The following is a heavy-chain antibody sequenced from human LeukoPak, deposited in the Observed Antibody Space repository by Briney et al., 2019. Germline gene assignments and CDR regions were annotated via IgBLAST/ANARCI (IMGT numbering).Heavy chain of an antibody. V-gene: IGHV3-53*01. CDR3: ARGGSLRLFDY. Sequence: GGSLRLSCAASGFTFSSNYMSWVRQAPGKGLEWVSLIYSGGSTYYADSVKGRFTISRDNSKNTLYLQMNSLRAEDTAVYYYARGGSLRLFDYWGQGTLVTVSS. D-gene: IGHD6-13*01. J-gene: IGHJ4*02. CDR1: GFTFSSNY. CDR2: IYSGGST.